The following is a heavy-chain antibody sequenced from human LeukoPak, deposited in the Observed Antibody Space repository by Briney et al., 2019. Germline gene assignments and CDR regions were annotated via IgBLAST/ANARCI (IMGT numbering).Heavy chain of an antibody. CDR1: GFSNSTSGVG. CDR3: AHRRSGYNWNHGDFDY. J-gene: IGHJ4*02. V-gene: IGHV2-5*01. Sequence: QTLSLTCTFSGFSNSTSGVGVGWIRQPPEKAPEWLAVIYWHDDKRYSPSLKSRLTITKVTSKNQVVLIMTNMDPVDTATYYSAHRRSGYNWNHGDFDYWGQGSLVTVSS. CDR2: IYWHDDK. D-gene: IGHD1-14*01.